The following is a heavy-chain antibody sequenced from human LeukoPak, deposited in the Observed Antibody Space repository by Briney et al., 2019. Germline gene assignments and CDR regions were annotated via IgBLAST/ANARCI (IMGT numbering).Heavy chain of an antibody. Sequence: PVKVSCKASGGTFSSYAISWVRQAPGQGLEWMGGIIPIFGTANYAQKFQGRVTVTADESTSTAYMELSSLRSEDTAVYYCAREYYGSGYLDYWGQGTLVTVSS. D-gene: IGHD3-10*01. J-gene: IGHJ4*02. CDR3: AREYYGSGYLDY. CDR2: IIPIFGTA. CDR1: GGTFSSYA. V-gene: IGHV1-69*13.